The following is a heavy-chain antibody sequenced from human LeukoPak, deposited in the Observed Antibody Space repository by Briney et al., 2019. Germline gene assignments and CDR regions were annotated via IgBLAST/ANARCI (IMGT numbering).Heavy chain of an antibody. CDR1: DGSISTYY. D-gene: IGHD1-26*01. J-gene: IGHJ5*02. Sequence: PSETQSLTCTVSDGSISTYYWSWIRQPAEKGLEWIGRIYTTGSTNYNPSLKSRVTMSVDTSKNQFSLKLSSVTAADTAVYYCARGGLPRENWFDPWGQGTLVTVSS. CDR2: IYTTGST. CDR3: ARGGLPRENWFDP. V-gene: IGHV4-4*07.